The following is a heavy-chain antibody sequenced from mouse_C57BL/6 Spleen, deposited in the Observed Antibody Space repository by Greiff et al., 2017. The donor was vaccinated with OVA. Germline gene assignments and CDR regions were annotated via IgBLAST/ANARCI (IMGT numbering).Heavy chain of an antibody. D-gene: IGHD1-1*01. V-gene: IGHV15-2*01. CDR3: ARYYYGSSYGWYFDV. CDR1: DSEVFPIAY. CDR2: ILPSIGRT. J-gene: IGHJ1*03. Sequence: VQLQQSGSELRSPGSSVKLSCKDFDSEVFPIAYMSWVRQKPGHGFEWIGGILPSIGRTIYGEKFEDKATLDADTLSNTAYLELNSLTSEDSAIYYCARYYYGSSYGWYFDVWGTGTTVTVSS.